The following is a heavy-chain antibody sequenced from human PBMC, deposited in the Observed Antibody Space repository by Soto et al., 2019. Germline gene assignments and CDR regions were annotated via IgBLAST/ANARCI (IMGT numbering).Heavy chain of an antibody. V-gene: IGHV3-33*01. CDR2: IWYDGNNK. CDR1: GFTFGNYG. CDR3: ARGLHSLFDY. Sequence: GGSLRLSCAASGFTFGNYGMHWVRQAPGKGLEWAAVIWYDGNNKYYADSVKGRFTISRDNSNNTLYVQMTSLRAEDTAVYYCARGLHSLFDYWGQGTLVTVSS. J-gene: IGHJ4*02. D-gene: IGHD2-21*01.